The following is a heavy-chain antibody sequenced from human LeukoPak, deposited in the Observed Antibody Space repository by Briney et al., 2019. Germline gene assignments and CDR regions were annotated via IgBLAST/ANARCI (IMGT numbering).Heavy chain of an antibody. CDR2: ISWDGGVT. Sequence: GYLRCYAAAYEFIGDDNPMQWVRPAQGKGLEWVFHISWDGGVTHYADSVKGRFTISRDKSKNSLYLQMNSLRPEDTAFYYCAKDLSGGSYYGPFDDWGQGTLVTVSS. CDR3: AKDLSGGSYYGPFDD. CDR1: EFIGDDNP. V-gene: IGHV3-43*01. D-gene: IGHD1-26*01. J-gene: IGHJ4*02.